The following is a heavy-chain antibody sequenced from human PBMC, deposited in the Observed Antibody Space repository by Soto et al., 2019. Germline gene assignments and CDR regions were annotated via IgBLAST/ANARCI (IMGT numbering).Heavy chain of an antibody. J-gene: IGHJ6*02. D-gene: IGHD3-3*01. CDR3: ARGDFWSGYYTGTENYYGMDV. Sequence: SVKVSCKASGGTFSSYAISWVRQAPGQGLEWMGGIIPIFGTANYAQKFQGRVTTTADESTSTAYMELSSLRSEDTAVYYCARGDFWSGYYTGTENYYGMDVWGQGTTVTV. V-gene: IGHV1-69*13. CDR2: IIPIFGTA. CDR1: GGTFSSYA.